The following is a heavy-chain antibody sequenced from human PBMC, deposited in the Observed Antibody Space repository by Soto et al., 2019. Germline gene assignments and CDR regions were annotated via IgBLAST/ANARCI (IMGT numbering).Heavy chain of an antibody. CDR2: IWYDGSNK. CDR3: GRDGALGDTAVVDS. CDR1: GFTFSTYG. Sequence: QVQLVESGGGVVQPGKSLRLSCAASGFTFSTYGMHWVRQAPGKGLEWVAVIWYDGSNKYHGDSLKGRFTISSDNCKNTLYLQINNLRAEDTAVYYCGRDGALGDTAVVDSWGQGTLVTVSA. D-gene: IGHD5-18*01. V-gene: IGHV3-33*01. J-gene: IGHJ4*02.